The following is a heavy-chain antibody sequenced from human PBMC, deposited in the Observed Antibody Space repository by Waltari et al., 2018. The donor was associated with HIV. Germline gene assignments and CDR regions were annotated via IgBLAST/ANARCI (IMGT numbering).Heavy chain of an antibody. D-gene: IGHD2-2*02. J-gene: IGHJ6*02. CDR2: INTEGGST. CDR3: ARGGHCSGISCYTGDYSYGLDV. Sequence: EVQLVESGGGLVQPGGSLRLSCAASGFTFSSYWIHWVRQAPGKGLVGGSRINTEGGSTSYADSVKGRFTISRDNAKNTLYLQMNSLRAEDTAVYYCARGGHCSGISCYTGDYSYGLDVWGQGTTVTVSS. CDR1: GFTFSSYW. V-gene: IGHV3-74*01.